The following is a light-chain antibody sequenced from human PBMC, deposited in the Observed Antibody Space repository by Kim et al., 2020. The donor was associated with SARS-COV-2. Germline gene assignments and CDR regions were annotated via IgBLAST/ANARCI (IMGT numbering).Light chain of an antibody. CDR3: NSRDSSGNLYV. CDR1: SLRTYY. Sequence: SSELTQDPAVSVALGQTVSFTCQGDSLRTYYAGWFQQKPGQAPVLVIYGKNNRPSGIPDRFSGSSSGDTASLNITGAQAEDEADYYCNSRDSSGNLYVFG. J-gene: IGLJ1*01. CDR2: GKN. V-gene: IGLV3-19*01.